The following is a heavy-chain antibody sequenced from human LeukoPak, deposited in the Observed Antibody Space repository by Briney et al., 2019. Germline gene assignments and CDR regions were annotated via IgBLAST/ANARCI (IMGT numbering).Heavy chain of an antibody. CDR1: GYSTNNYW. V-gene: IGHV5-51*01. J-gene: IGHJ5*02. D-gene: IGHD2-15*01. Sequence: GESLKISCKGSGYSTNNYWIGWVRQMPGKGLGWMGIIYPADSDIRYSPSFQGQVTISADKSISTAYLQWSSLKASDTAMYYCARQEYCSGGSCYTWFDPWGQGTLVTVSS. CDR3: ARQEYCSGGSCYTWFDP. CDR2: IYPADSDI.